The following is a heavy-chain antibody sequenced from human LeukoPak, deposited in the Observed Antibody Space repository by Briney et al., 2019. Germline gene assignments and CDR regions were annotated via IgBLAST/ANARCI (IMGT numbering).Heavy chain of an antibody. V-gene: IGHV3-21*01. CDR3: ARDLGYSGYDWGIGY. Sequence: GGSLRLSCAASGFTFSSYTMNWVRRAPGKGLEWVSSISSSSDYIHYADSVKGRFTISKDNAKNSLYLQINSLRAEDTAVYYCARDLGYSGYDWGIGYWGQGALVTVSS. CDR2: ISSSSDYI. D-gene: IGHD5-12*01. CDR1: GFTFSSYT. J-gene: IGHJ4*02.